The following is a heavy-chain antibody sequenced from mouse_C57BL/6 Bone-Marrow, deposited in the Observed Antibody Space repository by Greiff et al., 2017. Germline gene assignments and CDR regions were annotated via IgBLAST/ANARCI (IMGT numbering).Heavy chain of an antibody. CDR3: ARSGTVVFDY. J-gene: IGHJ2*01. Sequence: QVQLLQPGAELVKPGASVKMSCKASGYTFTSYWITWVKQRPGQGLEWIGDIYPGSGSTNYNEKFKSKATLAVDTSSSTAYMQLSSLTSEDSAVYYCARSGTVVFDYWGQGTTLTVSS. CDR1: GYTFTSYW. D-gene: IGHD1-1*01. V-gene: IGHV1-55*01. CDR2: IYPGSGST.